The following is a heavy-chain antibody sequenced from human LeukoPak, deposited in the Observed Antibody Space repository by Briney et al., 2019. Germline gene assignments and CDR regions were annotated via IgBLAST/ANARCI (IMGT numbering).Heavy chain of an antibody. J-gene: IGHJ4*02. V-gene: IGHV3-7*03. CDR3: ARVGTVTSVAFDY. CDR2: IKQDGSEK. Sequence: GGSLRLSRAASGFTFSSYWMSWVRQAPGKGLEWVANIKQDGSEKYYVDSVKGRFTISRDNAKNSLYLQMNSLRAEDTAVYYCARVGTVTSVAFDYWGQGTLVTVSS. CDR1: GFTFSSYW. D-gene: IGHD4-17*01.